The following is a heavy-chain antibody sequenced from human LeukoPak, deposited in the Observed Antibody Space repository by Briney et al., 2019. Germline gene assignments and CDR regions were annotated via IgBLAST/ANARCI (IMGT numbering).Heavy chain of an antibody. Sequence: ASVKVSCKASGHTFTGYYMHWVRQAPGQGLEWMGWINPNSGGTNYAQKFQGRVTMTRDTSISTAYMELSRLRSDDTAVYYCARGPDYGDYIGYWGQGTLVTVSS. CDR1: GHTFTGYY. D-gene: IGHD4-17*01. CDR3: ARGPDYGDYIGY. V-gene: IGHV1-2*02. CDR2: INPNSGGT. J-gene: IGHJ4*02.